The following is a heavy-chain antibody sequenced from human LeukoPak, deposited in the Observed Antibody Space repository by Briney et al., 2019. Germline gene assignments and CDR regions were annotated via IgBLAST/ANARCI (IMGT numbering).Heavy chain of an antibody. Sequence: PSETLSLTCAVSGYSISSGYYWGWIRQPPGKGQEWIGSIYHSGSTYYNPSLKSRVTISVDTSKNQFSLKLSSVTAADTAVYYCARSNGDYNWFDPWGQGTLVTVSS. J-gene: IGHJ5*02. V-gene: IGHV4-38-2*01. CDR3: ARSNGDYNWFDP. CDR1: GYSISSGYY. D-gene: IGHD4-17*01. CDR2: IYHSGST.